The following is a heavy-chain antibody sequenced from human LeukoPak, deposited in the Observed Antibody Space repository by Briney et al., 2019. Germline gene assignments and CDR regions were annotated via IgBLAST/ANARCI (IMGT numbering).Heavy chain of an antibody. J-gene: IGHJ6*04. D-gene: IGHD5-18*01. V-gene: IGHV3-43D*03. CDR1: GFTFDDFG. Sequence: GGSLRLSCVASGFTFDDFGMHWVRQLLGKGLEWISLISWNGESTYYADSVRGRFTSSRDNSKKSLHLEMNSLKPEDTGLYYCGRGYRLVDAWGKGTTVTVSS. CDR2: ISWNGEST. CDR3: GRGYRLVDA.